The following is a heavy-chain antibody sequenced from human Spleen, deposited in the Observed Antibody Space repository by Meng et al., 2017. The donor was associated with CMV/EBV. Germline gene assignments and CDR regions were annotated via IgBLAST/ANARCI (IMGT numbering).Heavy chain of an antibody. CDR3: VRDRNYGVYLGSDY. V-gene: IGHV3-9*01. Sequence: SLKISCAASGFIFDDYAMHWVRQAPGKGLEWVSCISWNSAITGYADSVKGRFTISRDNAKNSLYLQMDNLGTEDTALYYCVRDRNYGVYLGSDYWGQGTLVTVSS. D-gene: IGHD4-17*01. CDR1: GFIFDDYA. J-gene: IGHJ4*02. CDR2: ISWNSAIT.